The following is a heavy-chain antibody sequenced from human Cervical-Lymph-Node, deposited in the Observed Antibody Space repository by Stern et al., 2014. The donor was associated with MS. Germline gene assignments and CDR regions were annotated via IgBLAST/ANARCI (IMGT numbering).Heavy chain of an antibody. J-gene: IGHJ3*01. Sequence: VQLGQSGAEVKKPGESLKISCRTSGYTFSNFWIGWVRQMPGKGLEWMGVIYPADSDTTYSPSFQGQFTISADESISTAYLQWRSLKASDTAMYYCVRRRDSAGYDTFDLWGQGTMLIVSS. D-gene: IGHD3-22*01. CDR1: GYTFSNFW. V-gene: IGHV5-51*01. CDR2: IYPADSDT. CDR3: VRRRDSAGYDTFDL.